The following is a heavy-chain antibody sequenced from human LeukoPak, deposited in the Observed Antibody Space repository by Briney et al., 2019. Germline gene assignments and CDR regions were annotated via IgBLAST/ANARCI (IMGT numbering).Heavy chain of an antibody. CDR3: ARDVGEYCSSTNCYASHY. V-gene: IGHV1-2*02. CDR1: GYTFTGYY. CDR2: INPNSGGT. J-gene: IGHJ4*02. D-gene: IGHD2-2*01. Sequence: ASVKVSCKASGYTFTGYYIHWVRQAPGQGLEWMGWINPNSGGTNSAQKFQGGVTMTRDTSITTAYMELSSLRSDDTAVYYCARDVGEYCSSTNCYASHYWGQGTLVTVSS.